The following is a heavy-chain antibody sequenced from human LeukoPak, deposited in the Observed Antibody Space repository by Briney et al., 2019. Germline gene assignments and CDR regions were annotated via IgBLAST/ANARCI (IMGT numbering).Heavy chain of an antibody. CDR3: GRVSRSRGEWLFDN. Sequence: GASVKVSCKASGYTFTSYAMNWVRQTPGQGLEWMGWINTNTGNPTYAQGFTGRFVFSLDTSVSTAYLQISSLKAEDIAVYYCGRVSRSRGEWLFDNWGQGTLVTVSS. CDR2: INTNTGNP. J-gene: IGHJ4*02. V-gene: IGHV7-4-1*02. D-gene: IGHD3-3*01. CDR1: GYTFTSYA.